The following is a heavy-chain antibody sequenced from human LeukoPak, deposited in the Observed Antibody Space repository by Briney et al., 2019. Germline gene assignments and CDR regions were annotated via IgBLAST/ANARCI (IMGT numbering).Heavy chain of an antibody. CDR1: GFTFSSYA. Sequence: QPGWSLRLSCAASGFTFSSYAIHWVRQAPGKGLEWVAVISYDGSNKYYADSVKGRFTISRDNSKNTLYLQLNSLRAEDSAVYYCSREIAVAGDYFDYWGQGTLVTVSS. J-gene: IGHJ4*02. CDR3: SREIAVAGDYFDY. CDR2: ISYDGSNK. V-gene: IGHV3-30*14. D-gene: IGHD6-19*01.